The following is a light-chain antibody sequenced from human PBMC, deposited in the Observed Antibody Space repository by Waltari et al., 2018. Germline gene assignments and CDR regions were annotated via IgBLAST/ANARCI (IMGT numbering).Light chain of an antibody. Sequence: DRVTITCRASQSISTWLAWYQQRPGKAPKLLIYKASSLETGVPSRFSGSGSGTDFTLTISNLQPDDFATYYCQHYNTYPWTFGQGTRVEIK. J-gene: IGKJ1*01. CDR3: QHYNTYPWT. V-gene: IGKV1-5*03. CDR1: QSISTW. CDR2: KAS.